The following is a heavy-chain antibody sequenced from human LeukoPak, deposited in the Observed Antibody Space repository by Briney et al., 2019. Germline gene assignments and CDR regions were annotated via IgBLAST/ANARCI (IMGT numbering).Heavy chain of an antibody. CDR1: GGSISSYY. CDR3: ARDKLIAARPYAFDI. V-gene: IGHV4-59*01. J-gene: IGHJ3*02. D-gene: IGHD6-6*01. CDR2: IYYSGST. Sequence: SETLSLTCTVSGGSISSYYWSWIRQPPEKGLEWIGYIYYSGSTNYNPSLKSRVTISVDTSKNQFSLKLSSVTAADTAVYYCARDKLIAARPYAFDIWGQGTMVTVSS.